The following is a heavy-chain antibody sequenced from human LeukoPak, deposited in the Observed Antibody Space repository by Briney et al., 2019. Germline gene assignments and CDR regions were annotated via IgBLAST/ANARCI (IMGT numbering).Heavy chain of an antibody. V-gene: IGHV4-34*01. J-gene: IGHJ6*03. Sequence: PGGSLRLSCAASGFTFSNYSMNWVRQPPGKGLEWIGEINHSGSTNYNPSLKSRVTISVDTSKNQFSLKLSSVTAADTAVYYCARPVKNYYYYMDVWGKGTTVTVSS. CDR3: ARPVKNYYYYMDV. CDR2: INHSGST. CDR1: GFTFSNYS.